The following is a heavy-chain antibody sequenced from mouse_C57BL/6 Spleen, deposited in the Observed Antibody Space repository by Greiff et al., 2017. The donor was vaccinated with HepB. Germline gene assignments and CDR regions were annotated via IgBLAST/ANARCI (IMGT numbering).Heavy chain of an antibody. CDR2: IDPNSGGT. D-gene: IGHD1-1*01. CDR1: GYTFTSYW. V-gene: IGHV1-72*01. J-gene: IGHJ4*01. Sequence: QVQLQQPGAELVKPGASVKLSCKASGYTFTSYWMHWVKQRPGRGLEWIGRIDPNSGGTKYNEKFKSKATLTVDKPSSTAYIQLSSLTSEDSAVYYCARLFITTVVARPAMDYWGQGTSVTVSS. CDR3: ARLFITTVVARPAMDY.